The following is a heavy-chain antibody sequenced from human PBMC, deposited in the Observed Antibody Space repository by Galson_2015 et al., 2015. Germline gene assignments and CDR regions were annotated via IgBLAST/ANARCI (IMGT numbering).Heavy chain of an antibody. CDR2: IKEDGSEK. V-gene: IGHV3-7*01. CDR3: ATAVVASV. D-gene: IGHD2-15*01. J-gene: IGHJ4*02. CDR1: GFTFSKYW. Sequence: SLRLSCAASGFTFSKYWMSWVRQAPGKGLEWVANIKEDGSEKNYVDSVKGRLTISRDNAENSLYLQMNSLRAEDTAIYYCATAVVASVWGRGTLVTVSS.